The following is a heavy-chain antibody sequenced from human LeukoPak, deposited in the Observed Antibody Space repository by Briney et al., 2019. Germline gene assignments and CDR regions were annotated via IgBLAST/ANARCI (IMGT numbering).Heavy chain of an antibody. CDR1: GYTFTDYH. CDR2: INPSGGTT. J-gene: IGHJ4*02. Sequence: GASVKVSCKASGYTFTDYHVHWVRQAPGQVLEWMGIINPSGGTTTYAQKLQGRVTMTRDTSTTTVYMELSSLTSEDTAVYYCARDTPYYGSGLDYGGNFDYWGQGTLVTVSS. D-gene: IGHD3-10*01. V-gene: IGHV1-46*04. CDR3: ARDTPYYGSGLDYGGNFDY.